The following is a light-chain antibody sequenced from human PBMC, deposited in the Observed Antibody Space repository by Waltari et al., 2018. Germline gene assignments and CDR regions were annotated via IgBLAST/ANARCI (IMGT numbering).Light chain of an antibody. V-gene: IGLV1-44*01. Sequence: QSVLTQPPSTSGTPGQRVTISCSGSSSNVGPNYVSWYQQLPGTAPTLLIYNNNRRPSGCPDRFSGSKSGTSASLAISGLQSEDEADYYCAAWDDSLNAWMFGGGTKLTVL. CDR2: NNN. J-gene: IGLJ3*02. CDR3: AAWDDSLNAWM. CDR1: SSNVGPNY.